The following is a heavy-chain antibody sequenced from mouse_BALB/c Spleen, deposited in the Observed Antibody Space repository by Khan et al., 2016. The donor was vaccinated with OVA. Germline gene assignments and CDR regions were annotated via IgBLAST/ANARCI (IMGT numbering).Heavy chain of an antibody. CDR3: ARPYRYDGRAWFAY. J-gene: IGHJ3*01. V-gene: IGHV4-1*02. CDR2: INPDSSTI. D-gene: IGHD2-14*01. CDR1: GFDFSRYW. Sequence: EVQLVESGGGLVQPGGSLKLSCEASGFDFSRYWMSWVRQAPGKGLEWIGEINPDSSTINYTPSLKDKFIISRDNAKNTLYLQMSKVRSEDTAPYYCARPYRYDGRAWFAYWGQGTLVTVSA.